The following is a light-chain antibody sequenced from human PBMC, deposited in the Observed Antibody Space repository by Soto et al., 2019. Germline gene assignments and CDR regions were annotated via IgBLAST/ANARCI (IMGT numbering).Light chain of an antibody. V-gene: IGLV2-8*01. CDR1: SSDVGGYNY. Sequence: QSALTQPPSASGSPGQSVTIACTGTSSDVGGYNYVSWYQQHPGKAPKLMIYEVIKRPSGVPDRFSGSKSGNTASLTVSGLQSEDEADYYCSSYAGNYNLLFGEGTKVTVL. CDR3: SSYAGNYNLL. CDR2: EVI. J-gene: IGLJ2*01.